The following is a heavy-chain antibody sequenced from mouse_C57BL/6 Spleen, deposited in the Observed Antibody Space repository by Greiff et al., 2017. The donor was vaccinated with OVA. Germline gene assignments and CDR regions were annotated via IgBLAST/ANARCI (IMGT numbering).Heavy chain of an antibody. CDR1: GYTFTSYW. V-gene: IGHV1-7*01. Sequence: QVQLQQSGAELAKPGASVKLSCKASGYTFTSYWMHWVKQRPGQGLEWIGYINPSSGYTKYKQKVKDMATLTADKSSSKAYMQLSSLTYEDSAVYYCARGSSYGEYYAMDYWGKGTSVTVSS. CDR3: ARGSSYGEYYAMDY. J-gene: IGHJ4*01. D-gene: IGHD1-1*01. CDR2: INPSSGYT.